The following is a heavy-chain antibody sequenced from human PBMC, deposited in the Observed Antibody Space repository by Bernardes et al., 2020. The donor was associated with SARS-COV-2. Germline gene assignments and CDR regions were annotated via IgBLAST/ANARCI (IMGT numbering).Heavy chain of an antibody. V-gene: IGHV3-23*01. CDR3: AKSYSSALAEY. Sequence: GGSLRLSRAASGFTFSSYAMSWVRQAPGKGLEWVSAISGSGGSTYYADSVKGRVTISRDNSKNTLYLQINSLRAEDTAVYYCAKSYSSALAEYWGQGTLVTVSS. D-gene: IGHD6-19*01. CDR1: GFTFSSYA. J-gene: IGHJ4*02. CDR2: ISGSGGST.